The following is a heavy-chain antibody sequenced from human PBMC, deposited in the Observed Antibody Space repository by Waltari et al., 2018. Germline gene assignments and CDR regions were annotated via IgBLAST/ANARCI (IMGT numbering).Heavy chain of an antibody. CDR3: AKGGTYSSSWGYFDY. CDR2: ISWNSGSI. J-gene: IGHJ4*02. V-gene: IGHV3-9*03. D-gene: IGHD6-13*01. CDR1: GFTFDDYA. Sequence: EVQLVESGGGLVQPGRSLRLSCAASGFTFDDYAMHWVRQAPGKGLEWVSGISWNSGSIGYADSVKGRFTISRDNAKNSLYLQMNSLRAEDMALYYCAKGGTYSSSWGYFDYWGQGTLVTVSS.